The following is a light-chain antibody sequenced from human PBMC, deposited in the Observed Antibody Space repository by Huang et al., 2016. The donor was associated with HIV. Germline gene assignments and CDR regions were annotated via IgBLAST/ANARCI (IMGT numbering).Light chain of an antibody. Sequence: AIQMTQSPSSLSASVGDRVTITCRASQGIRNDLGWYQQKPGKAPKLLIYAASSLQSGVPSRCSGSGSGTDFTLTISRLQPEDFATYYCLQDYNYTFTFGPGTKVDIK. V-gene: IGKV1-6*01. J-gene: IGKJ3*01. CDR1: QGIRND. CDR3: LQDYNYTFT. CDR2: AAS.